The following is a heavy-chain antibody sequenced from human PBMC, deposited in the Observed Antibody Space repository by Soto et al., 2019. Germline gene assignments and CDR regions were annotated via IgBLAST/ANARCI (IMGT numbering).Heavy chain of an antibody. D-gene: IGHD3-22*01. V-gene: IGHV5-51*01. Sequence: GESLKISCKGSGYTFTSYWINWVRQMPGKGLEWMGIIYPGDSYTNYSPSFQGHVTISADKSISTAYLQWSSLKASDTAMYYCARHNYYDSSGYYYDDYWGQGSLVTVSS. CDR3: ARHNYYDSSGYYYDDY. J-gene: IGHJ4*02. CDR2: IYPGDSYT. CDR1: GYTFTSYW.